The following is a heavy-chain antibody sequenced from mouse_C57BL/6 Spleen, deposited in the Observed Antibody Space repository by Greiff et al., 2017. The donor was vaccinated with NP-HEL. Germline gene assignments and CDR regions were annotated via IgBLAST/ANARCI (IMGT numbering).Heavy chain of an antibody. J-gene: IGHJ4*01. CDR1: GFTFSDYG. V-gene: IGHV5-17*01. CDR3: ARPGNVYAMDY. CDR2: ISSGSSTI. D-gene: IGHD2-1*01. Sequence: EVKVVESGGGLVKPGGSLKLSCAASGFTFSDYGMHWVRQAPEKGLEWVAYISSGSSTIYYADTVKGRFTISRDNAKNTLFLQMTSLRSEDTAMYYCARPGNVYAMDYWGQGTSVTVSS.